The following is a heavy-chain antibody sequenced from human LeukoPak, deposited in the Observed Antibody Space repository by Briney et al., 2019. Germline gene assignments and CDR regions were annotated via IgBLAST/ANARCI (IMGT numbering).Heavy chain of an antibody. V-gene: IGHV4-34*01. CDR2: INHSGST. CDR1: GGSFSGYY. CDR3: ARGQYYYGSGSYLGPRWFDP. J-gene: IGHJ5*02. D-gene: IGHD3-10*01. Sequence: SETLSLTCAVYGGSFSGYYWSWIRQPPGKGLEWIGEINHSGSTNYNPSLKSRVTISVDTSKNQFSLKLSSVTAADTAVYYCARGQYYYGSGSYLGPRWFDPWGQGTLVTVSS.